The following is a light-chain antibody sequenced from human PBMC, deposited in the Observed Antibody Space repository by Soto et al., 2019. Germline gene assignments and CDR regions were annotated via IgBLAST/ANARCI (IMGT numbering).Light chain of an antibody. CDR2: GAS. Sequence: VVTTQSTATLPVSPADRAPLSFRASQSVSSNYLAWYQQKPGQAPRLLIYGASSRATGIPDRFSGSGSGTEFSLTISRLEPEDFAVYSCHQYGISPFGGGTKVDIK. V-gene: IGKV3-20*01. J-gene: IGKJ4*01. CDR1: QSVSSNY. CDR3: HQYGISP.